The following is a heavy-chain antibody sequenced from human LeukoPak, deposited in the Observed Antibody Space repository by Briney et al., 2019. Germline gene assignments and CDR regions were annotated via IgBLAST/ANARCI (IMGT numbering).Heavy chain of an antibody. CDR3: AKPDCSYSDCYRPTY. CDR1: GFTFRSYV. J-gene: IGHJ4*02. CDR2: ISGSGGST. V-gene: IGHV3-23*01. Sequence: GGSLRLSCAASGFTFRSYVMSWVRQAPGKGLEWVSAISGSGGSTYYADSVKGRFTISRDNSKSTLYLQMNSLRAEDTAVYYCAKPDCSYSDCYRPTYWGQGTLVTVSS. D-gene: IGHD2-2*02.